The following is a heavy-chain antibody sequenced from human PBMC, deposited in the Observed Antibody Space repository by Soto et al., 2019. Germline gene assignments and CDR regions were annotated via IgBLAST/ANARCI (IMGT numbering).Heavy chain of an antibody. CDR1: GGTFSSYA. CDR2: IIPIFGTA. D-gene: IGHD2-15*01. V-gene: IGHV1-69*12. CDR3: ARGSRYCSGGSCYFLPGIDS. J-gene: IGHJ4*02. Sequence: QVQLVQSGAEVKKPGSSVKVSCKASGGTFSSYAISWVRQAPGQGLEWMGWIIPIFGTANYAQKFQGRVTISADESPSTAYMELSSLRSEDTAVYYCARGSRYCSGGSCYFLPGIDSWGQGTLVTVSS.